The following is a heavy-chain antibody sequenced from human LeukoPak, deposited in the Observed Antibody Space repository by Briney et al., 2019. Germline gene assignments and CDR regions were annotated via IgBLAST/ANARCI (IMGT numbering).Heavy chain of an antibody. CDR2: IYYSGST. Sequence: MPSETLSLTCTVSGGSISSYYWSWIRQPPGKGLEWIGYIYYSGSTNYNPSLKSRVTISVDTSKNQFSLKLSSVTAADTAVYYCARHSSSWGIDYWGQGTLVTVSS. CDR3: ARHSSSWGIDY. CDR1: GGSISSYY. V-gene: IGHV4-59*01. J-gene: IGHJ4*02. D-gene: IGHD6-13*01.